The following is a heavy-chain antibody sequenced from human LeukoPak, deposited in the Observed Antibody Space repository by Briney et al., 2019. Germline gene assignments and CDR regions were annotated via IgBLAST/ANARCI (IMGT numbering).Heavy chain of an antibody. Sequence: ASVKVSCKASGYTFTSYGISWVRQAPGQGLEWMGWMNPNSGNTGYAQKFQGRVTMTRNTSISTAYMELSSLRSEDTAVYYCARGLPGDDAFDIWGQGTMVTVSS. CDR3: ARGLPGDDAFDI. D-gene: IGHD7-27*01. V-gene: IGHV1-8*02. CDR2: MNPNSGNT. J-gene: IGHJ3*02. CDR1: GYTFTSYG.